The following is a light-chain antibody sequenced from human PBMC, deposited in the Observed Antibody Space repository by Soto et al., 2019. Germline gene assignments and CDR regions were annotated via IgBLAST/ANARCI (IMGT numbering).Light chain of an antibody. CDR3: QQYGSSPQT. Sequence: ETVLTQSPGTLSLSPGERATLSCRASQSVSNSYLAWYQQKPGQAPRLLIYGASSRATGIPDRFSGSGSGTDFTLTISSLEPEDFAVYYCQQYGSSPQTFGQGTKVEIK. V-gene: IGKV3-20*01. J-gene: IGKJ1*01. CDR1: QSVSNSY. CDR2: GAS.